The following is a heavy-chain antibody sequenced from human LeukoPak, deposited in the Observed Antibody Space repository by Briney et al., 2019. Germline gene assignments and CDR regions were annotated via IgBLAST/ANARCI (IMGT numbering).Heavy chain of an antibody. Sequence: SETLSLTRTVSGGSISSYYWSWIRQPPGKGLEWIGNIYYSGSTNYNPSLKSRVTISVDTSKNQFSLKLSSVTAADTAVYYCARVGTYGSGSYLSWLDYWGQGTLVTVSS. CDR3: ARVGTYGSGSYLSWLDY. D-gene: IGHD3-10*01. CDR1: GGSISSYY. CDR2: IYYSGST. V-gene: IGHV4-59*01. J-gene: IGHJ4*02.